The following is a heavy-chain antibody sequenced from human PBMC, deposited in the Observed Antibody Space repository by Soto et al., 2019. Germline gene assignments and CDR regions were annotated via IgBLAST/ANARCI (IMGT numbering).Heavy chain of an antibody. V-gene: IGHV2-5*02. J-gene: IGHJ5*02. CDR2: IYWDDDK. CDR3: ARIIRSGSTSAAFDP. CDR1: GFSLSTSGVG. Sequence: SGPTLVNPTQTLTLTCTFSGFSLSTSGVGVGWIRQPPGKALEWLALIYWDDDKRYSPSLKSRLTITKDTSKNQVVLTMTNMDPVDTATYYCARIIRSGSTSAAFDPWGQGTLVTVSS. D-gene: IGHD3-3*01.